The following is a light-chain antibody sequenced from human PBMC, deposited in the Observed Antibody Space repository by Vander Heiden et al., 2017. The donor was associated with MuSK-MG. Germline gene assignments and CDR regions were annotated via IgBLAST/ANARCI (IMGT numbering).Light chain of an antibody. V-gene: IGLV2-23*02. CDR1: SSDVGSYNL. CDR2: EVS. CDR3: CSYAGSSTYV. J-gene: IGLJ1*01. Sequence: QSALTQPASVSGSPGPSITLPCTGTSSDVGSYNLVSWYQQHPGKAPKLMIYEVSERPSGVSNRFSGSKSGNTASLTISGLQAEDEADYYCCSYAGSSTYVFGTGTKVTVL.